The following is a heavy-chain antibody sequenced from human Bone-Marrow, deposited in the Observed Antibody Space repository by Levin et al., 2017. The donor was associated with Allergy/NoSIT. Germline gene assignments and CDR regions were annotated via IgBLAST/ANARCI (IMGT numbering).Heavy chain of an antibody. CDR2: ISNSGGNQ. CDR1: GFIFKTYE. CDR3: TRDVPSAH. D-gene: IGHD2-21*02. Sequence: GGSLRLSCAASGFIFKTYEMNWVRQAPGKGLEWVSYISNSGGNQNYADSVKGRFTISRDNAKKSLYPEMNSLRVEDTAIYYCTRDVPSAHWGQGTLVTVSS. V-gene: IGHV3-48*03. J-gene: IGHJ4*02.